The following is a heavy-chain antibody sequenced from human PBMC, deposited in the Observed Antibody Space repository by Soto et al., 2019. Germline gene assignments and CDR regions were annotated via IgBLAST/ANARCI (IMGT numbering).Heavy chain of an antibody. Sequence: ESLKISCRASGYTFTTFWIGWVRQMPDKGLEWVGIIYPEDSDLRYSPSFQGQVTISADKSISTAYLQWSSLKASDTAMYYGXXXXXXXXXXXXXXPLXXXYGMDVWGQGTTVTVSS. V-gene: IGHV5-51*01. CDR3: XXXXXXXXXXXXXXPLXXXYGMDV. CDR2: IYPEDSDL. CDR1: GYTFTTFW. J-gene: IGHJ6*02.